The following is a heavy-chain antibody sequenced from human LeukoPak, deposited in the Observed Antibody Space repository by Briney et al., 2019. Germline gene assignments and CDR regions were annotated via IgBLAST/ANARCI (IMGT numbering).Heavy chain of an antibody. J-gene: IGHJ4*02. CDR2: ISGSGGST. CDR3: AKDQTMIVARFDY. V-gene: IGHV3-23*01. Sequence: GGSLRLSCAASGFTFSNYAMRWVRQAPGKGLEWVSAISGSGGSTYYADSVKGRFTISRDNSKNTLYLQMNSLRAEDTAVYYCAKDQTMIVARFDYWGQGTLVTVSS. CDR1: GFTFSNYA. D-gene: IGHD3-22*01.